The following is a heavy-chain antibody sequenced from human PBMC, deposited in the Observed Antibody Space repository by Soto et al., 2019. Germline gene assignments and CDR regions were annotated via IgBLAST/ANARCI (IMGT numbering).Heavy chain of an antibody. CDR1: GGSISSGDYY. CDR3: ARWSGSPHHNWFDP. V-gene: IGHV4-30-4*01. CDR2: IYYSGST. D-gene: IGHD3-10*01. J-gene: IGHJ5*02. Sequence: QVQLQESGPGLVKPSQTLSLTCTVSGGSISSGDYYWSWIRQPPGKGLESIGYIYYSGSTYYNPSLKSRVTIAVDTSKNQFSLKLSSVTAADTAVYYWARWSGSPHHNWFDPWGQGTLVTVSS.